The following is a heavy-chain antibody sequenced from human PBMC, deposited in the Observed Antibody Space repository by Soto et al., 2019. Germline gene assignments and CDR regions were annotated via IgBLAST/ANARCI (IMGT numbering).Heavy chain of an antibody. J-gene: IGHJ4*02. CDR3: AKETIQVGGPNYFDY. Sequence: VQLVESGGGVVQPGRSLRLLCEASGFSFSRYGMHWVRQAPGMGLEWVAVISWDGLAQYYADSAKGRFTISRDNSQSTLYLQMNSLRTEDTAIYYCAKETIQVGGPNYFDYWGQGALVTVSS. D-gene: IGHD1-1*01. CDR1: GFSFSRYG. CDR2: ISWDGLAQ. V-gene: IGHV3-30*18.